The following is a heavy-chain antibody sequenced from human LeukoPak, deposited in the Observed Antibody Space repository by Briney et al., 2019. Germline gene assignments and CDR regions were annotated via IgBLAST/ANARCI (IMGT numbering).Heavy chain of an antibody. CDR1: GFTFSSYG. D-gene: IGHD5-24*01. CDR3: AKEMATIRAFDF. CDR2: IRYDGSK. V-gene: IGHV3-30*02. Sequence: GGSLRLSCAASGFTFSSYGMHWVRQAPGKGLEWVAFIRYDGSKYYADSVKGRFTISRDNSKNTLYLQMNSLRAEDTAVYYCAKEMATIRAFDFWGQGTMVTVSS. J-gene: IGHJ3*01.